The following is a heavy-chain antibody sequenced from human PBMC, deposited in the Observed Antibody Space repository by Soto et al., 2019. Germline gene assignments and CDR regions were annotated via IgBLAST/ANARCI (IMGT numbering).Heavy chain of an antibody. D-gene: IGHD7-27*01. CDR2: ISGRGGST. CDR3: AKKSLGSITLPALYYFDY. J-gene: IGHJ4*02. V-gene: IGHV3-23*01. CDR1: GFTFSSYA. Sequence: GGSLRLSCAASGFTFSSYAMAWVRQAPGKGLEWVSAISGRGGSTYYADSVKGRFTISRDNSKNTLYLQINSLRAEDTAVYYCAKKSLGSITLPALYYFDYWGQGTLVTVSS.